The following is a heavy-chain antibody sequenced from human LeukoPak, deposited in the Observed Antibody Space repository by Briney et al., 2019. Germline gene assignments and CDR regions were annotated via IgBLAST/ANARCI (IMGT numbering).Heavy chain of an antibody. D-gene: IGHD2-21*01. CDR3: ATERGPLYCGGDCYDLGY. CDR2: ISSSSSTI. J-gene: IGHJ4*02. CDR1: GFTFSSYS. V-gene: IGHV3-48*01. Sequence: GGSLRLSCAASGFTFSSYSMNWVRQAPGKGLEWVSYISSSSSTIYYADSVKGRFTISRDNAKNSLYLQMNSLRAEDTAVYYCATERGPLYCGGDCYDLGYWGQGTLVTVST.